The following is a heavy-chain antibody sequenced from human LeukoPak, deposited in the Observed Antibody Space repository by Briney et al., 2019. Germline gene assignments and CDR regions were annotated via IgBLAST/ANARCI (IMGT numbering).Heavy chain of an antibody. Sequence: PGGSLRLSCAASGFTFSSYAMSWVRQAPGKGLEWISYMTASGVTMYAGSVYGRFTISRDNDKKSVYLQMISLRVEDTAVYFCTRDGGYSGFDFDYWGQGVLVTVSS. CDR2: MTASGVT. CDR3: TRDGGYSGFDFDY. D-gene: IGHD5-12*01. J-gene: IGHJ4*02. CDR1: GFTFSSYA. V-gene: IGHV3-21*01.